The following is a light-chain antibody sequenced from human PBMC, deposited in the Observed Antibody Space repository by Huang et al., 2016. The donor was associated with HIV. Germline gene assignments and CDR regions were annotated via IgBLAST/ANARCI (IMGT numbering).Light chain of an antibody. CDR1: QSISRC. V-gene: IGKV1-39*01. J-gene: IGKJ2*01. Sequence: DIQMTQSPSSLSASVGDRVTITCRASQSISRCLNWYQQKPGKAPKLLIYAASSLQKGVPSRVSGSGSGTDVTLTISSLQPEDFATYYCQQSYSTPTFGQGTKLEIK. CDR3: QQSYSTPT. CDR2: AAS.